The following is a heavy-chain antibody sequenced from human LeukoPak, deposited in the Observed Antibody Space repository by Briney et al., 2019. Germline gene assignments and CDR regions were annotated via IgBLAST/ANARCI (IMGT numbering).Heavy chain of an antibody. CDR1: GFTFSSYA. CDR2: IYYSGST. Sequence: LRLSCAASGFTFSSYAMSWIRQHPGKGLEWIGYIYYSGSTYYNPSLKSRVTISVDTSKNQFSLKLSSVTAADTAVYYCARDPVYYDSDDAFDIWGQGAMVTVSS. CDR3: ARDPVYYDSDDAFDI. D-gene: IGHD3-22*01. J-gene: IGHJ3*02. V-gene: IGHV4-31*02.